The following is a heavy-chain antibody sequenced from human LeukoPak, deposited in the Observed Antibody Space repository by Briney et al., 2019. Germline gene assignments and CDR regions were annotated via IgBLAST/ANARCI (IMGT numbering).Heavy chain of an antibody. CDR2: ISAYNGNT. J-gene: IGHJ4*02. V-gene: IGHV1-18*01. CDR1: GGTFSSYA. D-gene: IGHD5-18*01. Sequence: GSSVKVSCKASGGTFSSYAISWVRQAPGQGLEWVGWISAYNGNTNYAQKLQGRVTMTTDTSTSTAYMELRSLRSDDTAVYYCARGNAGYSYRQTDYWGQGTLVTVSS. CDR3: ARGNAGYSYRQTDY.